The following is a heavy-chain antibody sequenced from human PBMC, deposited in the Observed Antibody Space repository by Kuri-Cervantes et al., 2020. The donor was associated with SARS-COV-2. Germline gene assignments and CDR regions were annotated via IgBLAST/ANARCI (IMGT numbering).Heavy chain of an antibody. V-gene: IGHV3-21*01. CDR1: GFTFSSYS. D-gene: IGHD2-15*01. CDR3: ARWVVAATNWFDP. CDR2: ISSSSSYI. J-gene: IGHJ5*02. Sequence: LSLTCAASGFTFSSYSMNWVRQAPGKGLEWVSSISSSSSYIYYADSVKGRFTISRDNAKNSLYLQMNSLRAEDTAVYYCARWVVAATNWFDPWGQGTLVTVSS.